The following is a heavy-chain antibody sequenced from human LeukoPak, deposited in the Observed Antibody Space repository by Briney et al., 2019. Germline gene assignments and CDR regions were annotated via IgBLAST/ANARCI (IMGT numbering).Heavy chain of an antibody. CDR1: GSTFSDHY. CDR3: TRGHSTVSIYAFDI. CDR2: TGNRADSNTT. Sequence: GGSLRLSCAASGSTFSDHYMDWVRQAPGKGLEWVGRTGNRADSNTTEYAASVRGRFTISRDDSKNSLYLQMNSLKTEDTALYYCTRGHSTVSIYAFDIWGQGTMVTVSS. J-gene: IGHJ3*02. V-gene: IGHV3-72*01. D-gene: IGHD5-18*01.